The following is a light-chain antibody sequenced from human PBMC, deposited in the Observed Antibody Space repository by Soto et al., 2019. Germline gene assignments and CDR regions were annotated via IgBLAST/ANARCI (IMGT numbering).Light chain of an antibody. CDR2: GAS. V-gene: IGKV3-15*01. CDR1: QSVSSN. J-gene: IGKJ4*01. Sequence: EIVMTQSPATLSASPGERVTLSCRASQSVSSNLAWYQQKPGQAPRLLIYGASTRATGIPARFSGSGSGTEFTLTISSLQSEDFAFYYCQQYNNCPLTFGGGTKVEIK. CDR3: QQYNNCPLT.